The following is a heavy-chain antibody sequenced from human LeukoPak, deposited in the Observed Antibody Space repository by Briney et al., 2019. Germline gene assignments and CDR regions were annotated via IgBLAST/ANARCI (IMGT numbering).Heavy chain of an antibody. Sequence: SVKVSCKASGGTFSSYAISWVRQAPGQGLEWMGRIIPIFGTANYAQKFQGRVTIITDESTSTAYMELSSLRSEDTAVYYCARDQQLEGAFDIWGQGTMVTVSS. CDR2: IIPIFGTA. CDR3: ARDQQLEGAFDI. CDR1: GGTFSSYA. J-gene: IGHJ3*02. D-gene: IGHD5-18*01. V-gene: IGHV1-69*05.